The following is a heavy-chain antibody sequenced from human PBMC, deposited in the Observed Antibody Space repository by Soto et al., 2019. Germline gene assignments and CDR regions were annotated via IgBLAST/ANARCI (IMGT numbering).Heavy chain of an antibody. CDR1: GGTFSSYA. D-gene: IGHD3-3*01. J-gene: IGHJ3*02. V-gene: IGHV1-69*06. CDR3: ARCGDLGSFTIFWRGAFDI. CDR2: IIPIFVTS. Sequence: QVQLVQSGAEVKKPGSSVKVSCKASGGTFSSYAISWVRQAPGQGLEWMGGIIPIFVTSNYAQKFQGRVTFTADKSTSTAKMDGSSLGCKFTAVYYGARCGDLGSFTIFWRGAFDIWGHGTMVTVSS.